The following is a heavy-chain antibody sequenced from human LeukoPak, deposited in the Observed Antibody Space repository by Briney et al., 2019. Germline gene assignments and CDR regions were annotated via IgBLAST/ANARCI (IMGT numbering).Heavy chain of an antibody. V-gene: IGHV4-31*03. CDR3: ARDQRRITMVRGGANAFDI. D-gene: IGHD3-10*01. Sequence: SETLSLTCTVSGGPISSGGYYWSWIRQHPGKGLEWIGYIYYSGSTYYNPSLKSRVTISVDTSKNQFSLKLSSVTAADTAVYYCARDQRRITMVRGGANAFDIWGQGTMVTVSS. J-gene: IGHJ3*02. CDR2: IYYSGST. CDR1: GGPISSGGYY.